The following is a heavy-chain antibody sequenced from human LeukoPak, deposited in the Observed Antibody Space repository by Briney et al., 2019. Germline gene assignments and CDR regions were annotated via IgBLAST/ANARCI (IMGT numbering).Heavy chain of an antibody. CDR3: VRLFYYDASRPPF. Sequence: PSETLSLTCTVSVGYISTSNYYWGWIRQPPGKGLEWIGNIYYSGTTYYNPSLKSRVSLSLDTSMNQFSLKVNSLTVADTAVYYCVRLFYYDASRPPFRGQGTLVAVSS. V-gene: IGHV4-39*01. CDR1: VGYISTSNYY. CDR2: IYYSGTT. D-gene: IGHD3-16*01. J-gene: IGHJ4*02.